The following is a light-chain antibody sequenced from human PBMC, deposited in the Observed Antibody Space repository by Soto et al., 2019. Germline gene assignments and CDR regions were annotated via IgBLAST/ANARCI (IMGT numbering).Light chain of an antibody. CDR2: GAS. Sequence: EIVMTQSTATVPVSKGERASLPCRASQTVNSKMAWYQQKPGQGPSHLIYGASTRATGIPARFSGSGSGTEYTLTISSLQLEDLAVYWCQQYSNWPLTFGQGTKVDIK. CDR3: QQYSNWPLT. V-gene: IGKV3-15*01. CDR1: QTVNSK. J-gene: IGKJ1*01.